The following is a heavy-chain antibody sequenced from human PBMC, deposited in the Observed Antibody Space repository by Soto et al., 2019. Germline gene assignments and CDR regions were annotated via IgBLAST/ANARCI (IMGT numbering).Heavy chain of an antibody. CDR2: IKSKTDGGTT. J-gene: IGHJ4*01. CDR3: TTDSYSTIIIVRFAY. D-gene: IGHD3-22*01. Sequence: VQLVESGGGLVKPGGSLRLSCAASGFTFSNAWINWVRQAPGKGLEWVGRIKSKTDGGTTDYAEPVKGRFAISRDDSNNMVYVQMNSLKIADTAVYYCTTDSYSTIIIVRFAYWGHGTLVTVSS. CDR1: GFTFSNAW. V-gene: IGHV3-15*07.